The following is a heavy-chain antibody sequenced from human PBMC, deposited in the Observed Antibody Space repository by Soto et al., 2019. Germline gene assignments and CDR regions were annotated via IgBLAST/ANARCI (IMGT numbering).Heavy chain of an antibody. D-gene: IGHD3-3*01. Sequence: SETLSLTCTVSGGSISSYYWSWIRQPPGKGLEWIGYIYYSGSTNYNPSLKSRVTISVDTSKNQFSLKLSSVTAADTAVYYCARAEYDFWSGYGFDYWGQGTLVTVSS. J-gene: IGHJ4*02. CDR3: ARAEYDFWSGYGFDY. V-gene: IGHV4-59*01. CDR2: IYYSGST. CDR1: GGSISSYY.